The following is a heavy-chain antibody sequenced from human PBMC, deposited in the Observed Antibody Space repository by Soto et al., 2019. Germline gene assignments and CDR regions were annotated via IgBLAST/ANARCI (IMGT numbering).Heavy chain of an antibody. J-gene: IGHJ4*01. CDR2: IYSSGNT. Sequence: PSETLSLTCTVSGGSITNHFWSWIRQPAGSRPEWIGRIYSSGNTVYNPSLKSRVTMSIDTSKYQFSLTLTSVTAADTAIYFCARDNVWSGTYSFFDYWGHGALVTVSS. CDR1: GGSITNHF. D-gene: IGHD3-3*01. CDR3: ARDNVWSGTYSFFDY. V-gene: IGHV4-4*07.